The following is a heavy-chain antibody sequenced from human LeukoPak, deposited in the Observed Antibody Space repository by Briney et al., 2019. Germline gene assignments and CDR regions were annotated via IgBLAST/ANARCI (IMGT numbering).Heavy chain of an antibody. CDR1: GFTFSSYG. CDR3: ARGIKNYYGVDV. J-gene: IGHJ6*02. CDR2: IWYDGSNK. Sequence: GGSLRLSCAASGFTFSSYGMHWVRQAPGKGLEWVAVIWYDGSNKYYADSVKGRFTISRDNAKNTVYPHMNSLRVEDAAVYYCARGIKNYYGVDVWGQGTTVTVSS. D-gene: IGHD2-15*01. V-gene: IGHV3-33*01.